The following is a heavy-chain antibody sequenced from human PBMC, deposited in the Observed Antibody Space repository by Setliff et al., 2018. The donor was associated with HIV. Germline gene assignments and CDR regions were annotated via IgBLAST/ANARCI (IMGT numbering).Heavy chain of an antibody. CDR1: GYTRTHLV. CDR3: VTEKHYFDSSGYSRTSIFDY. J-gene: IGHJ4*02. D-gene: IGHD3-22*01. V-gene: IGHV1-24*01. CDR2: FDPEYGER. Sequence: GASVKVSCKVSGYTRTHLVRHWVRQAPGKGLEWMGNFDPEYGERIYSQKFQGRVTLTEGTSPDTVFMELSSLRFEDTAVYYCVTEKHYFDSSGYSRTSIFDYWGMGSLVTVSS.